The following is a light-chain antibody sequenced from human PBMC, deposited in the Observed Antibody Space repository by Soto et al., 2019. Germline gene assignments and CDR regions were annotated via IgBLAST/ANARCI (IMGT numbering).Light chain of an antibody. CDR2: AAS. V-gene: IGKV1-9*01. CDR1: QGISSN. J-gene: IGKJ1*01. CDR3: QQLNSYPRT. Sequence: DIQLTQSPSFVSASVGDRVTITCRASQGISSNLAWYQQKPGKAPNLLIYAASALESGVLSRFSGTGSGTDFTLTISSLQPEDFATYYCQQLNSYPRTFGPGTKVEIK.